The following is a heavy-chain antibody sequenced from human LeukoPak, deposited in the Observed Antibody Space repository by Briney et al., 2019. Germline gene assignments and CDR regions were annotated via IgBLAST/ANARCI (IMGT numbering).Heavy chain of an antibody. J-gene: IGHJ4*02. CDR1: GFTFSSYS. Sequence: PGGSLRLSCAASGFTFSSYSMKWVRQAPGKGLEWVSAISGSGDSTYYSDSVKARFTSSRDNSRNTLYLQIHRLRAEDTAIYYCASSIVRGGYGDYDYWGQGTQVIVSS. CDR2: ISGSGDST. D-gene: IGHD3-10*01. CDR3: ASSIVRGGYGDYDY. V-gene: IGHV3-23*01.